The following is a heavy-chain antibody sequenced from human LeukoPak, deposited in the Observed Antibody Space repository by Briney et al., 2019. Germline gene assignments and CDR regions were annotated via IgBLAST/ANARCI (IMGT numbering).Heavy chain of an antibody. CDR3: ASNPPRTGDFNS. Sequence: ASVKVSCKASGYTFTSYVVHWVRQTPGQRLEWMGWINAGNGDTKYSQSFQGRVTITRDASASTAYMEVSSLRSEDTAVYYCASNPPRTGDFNSWGQGALVTVSS. D-gene: IGHD7-27*01. CDR2: INAGNGDT. V-gene: IGHV1-3*01. CDR1: GYTFTSYV. J-gene: IGHJ4*02.